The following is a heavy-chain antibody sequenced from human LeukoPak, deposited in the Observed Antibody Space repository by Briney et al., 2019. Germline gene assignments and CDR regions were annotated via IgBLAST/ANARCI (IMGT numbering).Heavy chain of an antibody. D-gene: IGHD2-2*02. CDR3: ARDRRPKGHCSSTTCYMVFDY. J-gene: IGHJ4*02. CDR1: GGTFSSYA. Sequence: GASVKVSCKASGGTFSSYAINWVRQAPGQGLEWMGGIIPIFGTANYAQKFQDRVTITTDESTSTAYMELSSLRSEDTAVYYCARDRRPKGHCSSTTCYMVFDYWGQGTLVTVSS. CDR2: IIPIFGTA. V-gene: IGHV1-69*05.